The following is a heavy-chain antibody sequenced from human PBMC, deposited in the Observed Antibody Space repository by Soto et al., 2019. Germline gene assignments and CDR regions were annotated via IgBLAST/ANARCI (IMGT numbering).Heavy chain of an antibody. CDR1: GYSFTSHW. V-gene: IGHV5-51*01. CDR3: ARGYSNGSSLPPYYFDY. Sequence: GESLKISFKGSGYSFTSHWIAWVRQMPGKGLEWLGIISPGDSDTRHSPSFQGQVAISADNSVSTAYLQLSTLTASDIAMYNCARGYSNGSSLPPYYFDYWGQGALVTVSS. CDR2: ISPGDSDT. J-gene: IGHJ4*02. D-gene: IGHD6-6*01.